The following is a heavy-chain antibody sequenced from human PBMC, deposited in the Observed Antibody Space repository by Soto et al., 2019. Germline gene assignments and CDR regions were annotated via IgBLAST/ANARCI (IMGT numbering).Heavy chain of an antibody. CDR2: INPNSGGT. V-gene: IGHV1-2*04. Sequence: QVQLVQSGAEVKKPGASVKVSCKASGYTFTGYYMHWVRQAPGQGLEWMGWINPNSGGTNYAQKFQGWVTMTRDTSISTAYMELSRLRSDDTAVYYCARVGYDFWLGAGPFDPWGQGTLVTVSS. D-gene: IGHD3-3*01. CDR1: GYTFTGYY. J-gene: IGHJ5*02. CDR3: ARVGYDFWLGAGPFDP.